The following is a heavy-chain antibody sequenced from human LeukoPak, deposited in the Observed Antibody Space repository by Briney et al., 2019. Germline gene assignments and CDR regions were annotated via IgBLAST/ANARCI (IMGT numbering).Heavy chain of an antibody. CDR2: ISNSGRGT. D-gene: IGHD6-25*01. J-gene: IGHJ4*02. CDR1: GFSLRTYA. Sequence: PGGSLRLSCAASGFSLRTYAMSWGRQAPGKGLEWFSSISNSGRGTYYADSVKGRFTISRDNSKNALYMQINSLRAEDTSVYYCARRREAATDRCFDFWGQGTLVTVSS. CDR3: ARRREAATDRCFDF. V-gene: IGHV3-23*01.